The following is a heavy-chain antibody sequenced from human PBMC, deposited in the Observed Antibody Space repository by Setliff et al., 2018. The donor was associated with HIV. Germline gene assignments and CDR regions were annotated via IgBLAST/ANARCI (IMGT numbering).Heavy chain of an antibody. Sequence: SETLSLTCTVSGDSISSDNYYWSWIRQPAGKGLEWIGLIYTSGSTNYNPSLKSRVTVSVDTSKNQFSLKLSSVPAADTAVYYCAGNAPVGGARYDAFDIWGQGTMVTVSS. CDR1: GDSISSDNYY. CDR2: IYTSGST. J-gene: IGHJ3*02. D-gene: IGHD1-26*01. V-gene: IGHV4-61*02. CDR3: AGNAPVGGARYDAFDI.